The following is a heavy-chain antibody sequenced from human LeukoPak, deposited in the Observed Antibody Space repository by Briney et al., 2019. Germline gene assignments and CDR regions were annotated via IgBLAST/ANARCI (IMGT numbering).Heavy chain of an antibody. CDR1: GFTFSSYW. D-gene: IGHD2-2*01. CDR3: ARGAPYCSSTSCIGFDP. Sequence: PGGSLRLSCAASGFTFSSYWMHWVRQAPGKGLVWVSRFNTDGSSTSYADSVKGRFTISRDNAKNTLYLQMNSLRAEDTAVYYCARGAPYCSSTSCIGFDPWGQGTLVTVSS. V-gene: IGHV3-74*01. J-gene: IGHJ5*02. CDR2: FNTDGSST.